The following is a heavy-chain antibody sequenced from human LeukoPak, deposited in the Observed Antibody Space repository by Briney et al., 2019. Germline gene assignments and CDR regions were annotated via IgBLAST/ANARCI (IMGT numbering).Heavy chain of an antibody. D-gene: IGHD3-3*01. J-gene: IGHJ4*02. V-gene: IGHV1-2*02. Sequence: GASVKVSCKASGYTFTGYYMHWVRQAPGQGLEWMGWINPNSGGTNYAQKFQGRVTMTRDTSISTAYMELSRLRSDDTAVYCCARSRTIFGVVIRVYYFDYWGQGTLVTVSS. CDR2: INPNSGGT. CDR1: GYTFTGYY. CDR3: ARSRTIFGVVIRVYYFDY.